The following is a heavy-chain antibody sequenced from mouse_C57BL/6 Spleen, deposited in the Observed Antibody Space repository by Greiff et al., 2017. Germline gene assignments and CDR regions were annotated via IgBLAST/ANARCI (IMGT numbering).Heavy chain of an antibody. CDR1: GYTFTGYW. J-gene: IGHJ4*01. D-gene: IGHD2-1*01. CDR2: ILPGSGST. CDR3: ARRDYGNYGGAMDY. Sequence: QVQLQQSGAELMKPGASVKLSCKATGYTFTGYWIEWVKQRPGHGLEWIGEILPGSGSTNYNEKFKGKATFTADTSSNTAYMQLSSLTPEDSAIYYCARRDYGNYGGAMDYWGQGTSVTVSS. V-gene: IGHV1-9*01.